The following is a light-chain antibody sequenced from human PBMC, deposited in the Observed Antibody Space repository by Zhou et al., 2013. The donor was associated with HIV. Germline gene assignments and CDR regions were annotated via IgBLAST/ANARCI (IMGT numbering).Light chain of an antibody. CDR1: QSVDTY. J-gene: IGKJ2*03. Sequence: EVLMTQSPVTLSVSPGGRATLSCRASQSVDTYLAWYQQRPGQPPRLLIYDASTRATGVPVRFSGSGSGTDFTLTITRLEPEDFAVYYCQQYGDSPSSFGLGTKLEIK. V-gene: IGKV3-20*01. CDR3: QQYGDSPSS. CDR2: DAS.